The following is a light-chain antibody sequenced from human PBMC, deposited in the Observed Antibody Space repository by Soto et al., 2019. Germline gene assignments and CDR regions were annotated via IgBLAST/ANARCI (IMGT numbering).Light chain of an antibody. CDR3: QQRTDRPPWT. J-gene: IGKJ1*01. CDR2: DAS. CDR1: QSVDSY. Sequence: EIVMTQSPATLSVSPWERATLSCRASQSVDSYLAWYQHKPGQAPRLLIFDASQRATGIPARFRGSGSGTDFTLSISSLEPEDFAVYYCQQRTDRPPWTFGQGTKVDIK. V-gene: IGKV3-11*01.